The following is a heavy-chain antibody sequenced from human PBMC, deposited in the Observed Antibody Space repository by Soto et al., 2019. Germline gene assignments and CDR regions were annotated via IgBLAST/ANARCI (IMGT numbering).Heavy chain of an antibody. Sequence: LSETLSLTCAVSGGSISSSNWWSWVRQPPGKGLEWIGEIYHSGSTNYNPSLKSRVTISVDKSKNQFSLKLSSVTAADTAVYYCARADPYWSGREGNWFDPWGQGTLVTVSS. V-gene: IGHV4-4*02. CDR1: GGSISSSNW. CDR3: ARADPYWSGREGNWFDP. D-gene: IGHD1-1*01. CDR2: IYHSGST. J-gene: IGHJ5*02.